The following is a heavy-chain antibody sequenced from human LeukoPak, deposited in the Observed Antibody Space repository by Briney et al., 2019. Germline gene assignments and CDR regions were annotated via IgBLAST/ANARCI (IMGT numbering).Heavy chain of an antibody. J-gene: IGHJ4*02. Sequence: SETLSLTCTVSGGSISSYYWSWFRQPPGKGLEWIGHIYYTGSTNYNPSLKSRVTISVDTSKNQFSLKLNSVTAADTAVYYCARDRLRWPKIDYWGQGTLVTVSS. CDR3: ARDRLRWPKIDY. D-gene: IGHD4-23*01. CDR1: GGSISSYY. CDR2: IYYTGST. V-gene: IGHV4-59*12.